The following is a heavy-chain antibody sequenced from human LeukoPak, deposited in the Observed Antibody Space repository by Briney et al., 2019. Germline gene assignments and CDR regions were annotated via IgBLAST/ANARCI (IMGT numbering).Heavy chain of an antibody. V-gene: IGHV3-72*01. CDR3: CRDLDNSAFDN. CDR2: IRNKANKYTP. D-gene: IGHD4-23*01. Sequence: GGSLRLSCAASGFTFNYYAMSWVRQAPGKGLEWVGRIRNKANKYTPEYATSVKGRFTVSRDDSENSLYLQMNSLKTEDTAVYYCCRDLDNSAFDNWGQGTLVIVSS. CDR1: GFTFNYYA. J-gene: IGHJ4*02.